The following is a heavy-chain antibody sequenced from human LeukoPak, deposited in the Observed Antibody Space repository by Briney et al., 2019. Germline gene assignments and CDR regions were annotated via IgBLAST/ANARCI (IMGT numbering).Heavy chain of an antibody. V-gene: IGHV3-23*01. J-gene: IGHJ4*02. CDR1: GFTFSSYG. CDR2: ISGSGGST. CDR3: AKDSLRFIVGHEYYFDY. Sequence: GGSLRLSCAASGFTFSSYGMSWVRQAPGKGLEWVSAISGSGGSTYYADSVKGRFTISRDNSKNTLYLQMNSLRAEDTAVYYCAKDSLRFIVGHEYYFDYWGQGTLVTVSS. D-gene: IGHD1-26*01.